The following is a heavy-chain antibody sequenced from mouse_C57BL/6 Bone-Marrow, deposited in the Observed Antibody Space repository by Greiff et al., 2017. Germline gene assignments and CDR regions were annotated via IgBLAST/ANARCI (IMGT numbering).Heavy chain of an antibody. D-gene: IGHD1-1*01. CDR2: ISDGGSYT. V-gene: IGHV5-4*01. Sequence: EVKVVESGGGLVKPGGSLKLSCAASGFTFSSYAMSWVRQTPEKRLEWVATISDGGSYTYYPDNVKGRFTISRDNAKNNLYLQMSHLKSEDTAMYYCAREGCSSSFDYWGQGTTLTVSS. CDR1: GFTFSSYA. J-gene: IGHJ2*01. CDR3: AREGCSSSFDY.